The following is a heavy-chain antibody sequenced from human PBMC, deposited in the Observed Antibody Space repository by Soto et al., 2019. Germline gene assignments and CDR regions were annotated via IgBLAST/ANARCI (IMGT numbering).Heavy chain of an antibody. Sequence: QLQLQESGSGLVKPSQTLSLTCAVSGGSISSGGYSWSWIRQPPGKGLEWIGYIYHSGSTSYNPSLKSRATRSVDMSKNQFSLKLRSVTAADTAVYYCARGQVVAAQHWGQGTLVTVSS. V-gene: IGHV4-30-2*01. CDR1: GGSISSGGYS. J-gene: IGHJ4*02. CDR3: ARGQVVAAQH. D-gene: IGHD2-15*01. CDR2: IYHSGST.